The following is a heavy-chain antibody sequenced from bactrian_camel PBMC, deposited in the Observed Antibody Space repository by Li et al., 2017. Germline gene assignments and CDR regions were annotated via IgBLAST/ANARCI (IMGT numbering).Heavy chain of an antibody. Sequence: HVQLVESGGGSVQAGGSLRLSCAASRSLRCMGWFRQSPGKEREGVAAIDSDDTTNYADSVKGRFTISRDNAKNTVYLQMNSLKPEDTGMYYCAAGSIRRSDYDPAAYPYWGQGTQVTVS. J-gene: IGHJ4*01. CDR3: AAGSIRRSDYDPAAYPY. CDR2: IDSDDTT. D-gene: IGHD4*01. CDR1: RSLRC. V-gene: IGHV3S53*01.